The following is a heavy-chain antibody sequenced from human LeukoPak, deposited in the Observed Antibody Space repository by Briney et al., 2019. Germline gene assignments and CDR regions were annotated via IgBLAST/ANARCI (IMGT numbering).Heavy chain of an antibody. CDR2: MNPNSGNT. V-gene: IGHV1-8*01. Sequence: ASVKVSCKASGYSFTSYDINWVRQATGQGLEWMGWMNPNSGNTGYAQKFQGRVTITRSTSISTAYMDLSGLRSEDTAVYYCARVQRVKLPLKYYFDYWGQGTLVTVSS. CDR3: ARVQRVKLPLKYYFDY. D-gene: IGHD3-10*01. J-gene: IGHJ4*02. CDR1: GYSFTSYD.